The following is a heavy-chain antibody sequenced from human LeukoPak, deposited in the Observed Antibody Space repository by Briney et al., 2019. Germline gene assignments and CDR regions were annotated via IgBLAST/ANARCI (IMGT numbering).Heavy chain of an antibody. Sequence: ASVKVSCKASGYTFTGYYMHWVRQAPGQGLEWMGWINPKSGGTNYAQKFQGRVTMTRDTSISTAYMELSRLRSDDTAVYYCARETGNYYDSSGYCLDPWGQGTLVTVSS. CDR2: INPKSGGT. D-gene: IGHD3-22*01. J-gene: IGHJ5*02. V-gene: IGHV1-2*02. CDR3: ARETGNYYDSSGYCLDP. CDR1: GYTFTGYY.